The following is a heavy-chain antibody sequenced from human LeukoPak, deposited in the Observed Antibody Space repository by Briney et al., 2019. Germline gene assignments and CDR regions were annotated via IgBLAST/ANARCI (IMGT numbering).Heavy chain of an antibody. D-gene: IGHD1-1*01. V-gene: IGHV3-30*18. CDR2: ISNDGSKK. CDR3: AKDRSPTGSYYGMDV. J-gene: IGHJ6*02. Sequence: GGSLGLSCAASGFTFSYYAMRWVRQAPGKGLEWVAVISNDGSKKFYIDSVKGRFTVSSDKSTDTLYLQMNSLRPEDTAVYYCAKDRSPTGSYYGMDVWGQGTTVIVSS. CDR1: GFTFSYYA.